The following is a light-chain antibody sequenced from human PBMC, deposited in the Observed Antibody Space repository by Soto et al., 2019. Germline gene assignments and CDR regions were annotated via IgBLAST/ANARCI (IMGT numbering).Light chain of an antibody. J-gene: IGKJ5*01. V-gene: IGKV1-39*01. CDR1: QTIDXH. CDR3: PQSYSTPLSIT. Sequence: DIQLTQSPSSLSASVGDRVTMAVRASQTIDXHLNWYKQKPGKAPALLIYAASSLQSGVPSRFSGSGSGTEFTLTISSLQPEDFATYYCPQSYSTPLSITFGQGTRLEIK. CDR2: AAS.